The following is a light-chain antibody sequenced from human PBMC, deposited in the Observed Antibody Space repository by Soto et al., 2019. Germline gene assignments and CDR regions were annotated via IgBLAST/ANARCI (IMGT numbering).Light chain of an antibody. V-gene: IGLV2-14*01. CDR2: EVS. Sequence: SVLTPPASVSGSPGLSITISCTGTSSDVGGYNYVSWYQQHPGKAPKLMIYEVSNRPSGVSNRFSGSKSGNTASLTISGLQAEDEADYYCSSYTSSSTGVFGTGINVTVL. CDR1: SSDVGGYNY. J-gene: IGLJ1*01. CDR3: SSYTSSSTGV.